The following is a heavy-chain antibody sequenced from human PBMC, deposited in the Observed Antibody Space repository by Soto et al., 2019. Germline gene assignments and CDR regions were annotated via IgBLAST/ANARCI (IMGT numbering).Heavy chain of an antibody. CDR3: AWGSSGWYRDYYYFYMDV. D-gene: IGHD6-19*01. J-gene: IGHJ6*03. CDR1: GFTIGSYS. Sequence: GSLRLSCAASGFTIGSYSMNWVRQAPGKGLEWVSCISPSGTYIYYADSVKGRFTISRDNAKNLLFLQMNSLRAEDTAVYYCAWGSSGWYRDYYYFYMDVWGKGTTVTVSS. CDR2: ISPSGTYI. V-gene: IGHV3-21*06.